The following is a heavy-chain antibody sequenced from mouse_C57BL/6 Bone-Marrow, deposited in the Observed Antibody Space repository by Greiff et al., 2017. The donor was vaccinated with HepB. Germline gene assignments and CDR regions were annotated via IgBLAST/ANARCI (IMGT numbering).Heavy chain of an antibody. D-gene: IGHD2-1*01. Sequence: DVHLVESGGGLVKPGGSLKLSCAASGFTFSSYAMSWVRQTPEKRLEWVATISDGGSYTYYPDNVKGRFTISRDNAKNNLYLQMSHLKSEDTARYYCAREGNLAWFAYWGQGTLVTVSA. CDR3: AREGNLAWFAY. V-gene: IGHV5-4*01. CDR2: ISDGGSYT. J-gene: IGHJ3*01. CDR1: GFTFSSYA.